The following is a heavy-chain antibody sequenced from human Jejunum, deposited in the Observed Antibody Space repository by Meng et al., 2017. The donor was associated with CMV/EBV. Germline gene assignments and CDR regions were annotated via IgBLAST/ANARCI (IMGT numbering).Heavy chain of an antibody. V-gene: IGHV4-59*01. D-gene: IGHD1/OR15-1a*01. CDR3: ARNKAGNWFDP. CDR2: IYYSGST. Sequence: FSVCSISISYWSWLRQPPGKGLEWIGYIYYSGSTNYNPSLKSRVTISVDTSKNQFSLKLSSVTAADTAVYYCARNKAGNWFDPWGQGTLVTVSS. J-gene: IGHJ5*02. CDR1: VCSISISY.